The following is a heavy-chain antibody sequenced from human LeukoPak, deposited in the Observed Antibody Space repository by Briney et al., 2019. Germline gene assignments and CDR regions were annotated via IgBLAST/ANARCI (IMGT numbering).Heavy chain of an antibody. V-gene: IGHV1-69*01. Sequence: SVKVSCKASGGTFSSYAISWVRQAPGQGLEWMGGIIPIFGTANYAQKFQGRVTITADESTRTAYMELSSLRSEDTAVYYCARGKVAATPARFDYWGQGTLVTVSS. CDR3: ARGKVAATPARFDY. CDR2: IIPIFGTA. CDR1: GGTFSSYA. J-gene: IGHJ4*02. D-gene: IGHD2-15*01.